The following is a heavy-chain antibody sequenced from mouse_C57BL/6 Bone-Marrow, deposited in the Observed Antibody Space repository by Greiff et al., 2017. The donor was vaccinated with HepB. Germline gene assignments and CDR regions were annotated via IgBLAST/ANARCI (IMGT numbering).Heavy chain of an antibody. D-gene: IGHD4-1*01. V-gene: IGHV1-72*01. CDR3: ARTDWDWFAY. Sequence: QVQLQQPGAALVKPGASVKLSCKAPGYTFPSYWMHWVKQRPGRGLEWIGRIDPNSGGTKYNEKFKCKATLTVDKPSSTAYMQLSRLASEDSAVYDCARTDWDWFAYWGQGTLVTVSA. CDR2: IDPNSGGT. J-gene: IGHJ3*01. CDR1: GYTFPSYW.